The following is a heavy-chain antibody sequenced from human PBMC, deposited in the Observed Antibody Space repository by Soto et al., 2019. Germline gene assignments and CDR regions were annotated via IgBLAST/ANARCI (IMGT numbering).Heavy chain of an antibody. J-gene: IGHJ4*02. V-gene: IGHV5-51*01. CDR2: IYPSDSDT. CDR3: ARGGVSTRTFDY. D-gene: IGHD3-3*01. Sequence: RESLKISCKGSGYNFAGYWIAWVRQMPGKGLELMGIIYPSDSDTRYRPSFQGQVTISADKSISSAYLQWSSLRASDTAMYYCARGGVSTRTFDYWGQGTPVTVSS. CDR1: GYNFAGYW.